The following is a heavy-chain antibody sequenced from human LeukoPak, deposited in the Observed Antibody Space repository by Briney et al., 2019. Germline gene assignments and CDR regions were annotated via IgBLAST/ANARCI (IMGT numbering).Heavy chain of an antibody. CDR3: AREAGIAAAGTNYYYGMDV. CDR2: IYNDGNT. Sequence: AGGSLRLSCVASGFTVSNNHMSWVRQAPGKGLEWVSTIYNDGNTYYADSVKGRFTISRDNSKNTLYLQMNSLRAEDTAVYYCAREAGIAAAGTNYYYGMDVWGQGTTVTVSS. J-gene: IGHJ6*02. V-gene: IGHV3-66*01. CDR1: GFTVSNNH. D-gene: IGHD6-13*01.